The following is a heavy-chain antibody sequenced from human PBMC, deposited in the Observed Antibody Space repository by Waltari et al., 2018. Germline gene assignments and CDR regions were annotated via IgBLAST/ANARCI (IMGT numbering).Heavy chain of an antibody. CDR2: ISSSGPTI. Sequence: EVQLVESGGGLVQPGGSLRLSCAASGFSLSDYGMNWVRQAPGKVLEWLSFISSSGPTIHYAHSVKGRFTVSRDNTKNSLSLQMNSLRAEDTAVYYCARVWGVTTSDFWGQGTLVTVSS. V-gene: IGHV3-48*03. D-gene: IGHD4-17*01. CDR1: GFSLSDYG. J-gene: IGHJ4*02. CDR3: ARVWGVTTSDF.